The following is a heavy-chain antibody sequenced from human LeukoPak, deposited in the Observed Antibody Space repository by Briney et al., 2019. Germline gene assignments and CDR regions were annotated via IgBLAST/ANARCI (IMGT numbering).Heavy chain of an antibody. V-gene: IGHV3-23*01. CDR3: GRGSRETTMFYYYYMDV. CDR1: GFPFSDYA. Sequence: VGSLRLSCTASGFPFSDYAMNWVRQAPGEGLEWGAGVSDSGSATYSADSVKGAFTISRDDSKNTLYLHMNSLRVGDTVIYYCGRGSRETTMFYYYYMDVWGKGTTVIVSS. J-gene: IGHJ6*03. CDR2: VSDSGSAT. D-gene: IGHD3-10*01.